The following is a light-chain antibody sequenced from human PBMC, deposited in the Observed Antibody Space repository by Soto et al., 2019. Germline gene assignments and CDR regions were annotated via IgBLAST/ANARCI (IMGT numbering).Light chain of an antibody. CDR1: QSVSSSY. CDR2: GAS. Sequence: EIVLTQSPGTLSLSPGERATLSCRASQSVSSSYLAWYKQKPGQAPRLLIYGASSRATGIPDRFSGSGSGTDFTLTISRLEPEDFAVYYCQQYGSSPPYTFGQGTQLEIK. V-gene: IGKV3-20*01. J-gene: IGKJ2*01. CDR3: QQYGSSPPYT.